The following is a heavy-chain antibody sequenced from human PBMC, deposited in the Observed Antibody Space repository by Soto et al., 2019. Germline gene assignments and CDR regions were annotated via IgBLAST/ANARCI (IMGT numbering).Heavy chain of an antibody. CDR1: GGSISSYY. V-gene: IGHV4-59*01. Sequence: SETLSLTCTVSGGSISSYYWSWIRQPPGKGLEWIGYIYYSGSTNYNPSLKSRVTISVDTSKNQFSLKLSSVTAADTAVYYRARVDWTYYFDYWGQGTLVTVSS. CDR3: ARVDWTYYFDY. D-gene: IGHD3-9*01. CDR2: IYYSGST. J-gene: IGHJ4*02.